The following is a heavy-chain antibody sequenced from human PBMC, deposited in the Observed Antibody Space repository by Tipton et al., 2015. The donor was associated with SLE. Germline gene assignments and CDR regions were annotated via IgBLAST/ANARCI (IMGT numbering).Heavy chain of an antibody. J-gene: IGHJ5*02. CDR2: IWYDGSNK. V-gene: IGHV3-33*01. D-gene: IGHD6-13*01. CDR3: ARDPYDSTWRNGWFDP. Sequence: SLRLSCAASGFTFSTSAMHWVRQAPGKGLEWVAVIWYDGSNKFYADSVKGRFTISRDNSKNTVSLQMNSLRVEDTAVYFCARDPYDSTWRNGWFDPWGQGTLVTASS. CDR1: GFTFSTSA.